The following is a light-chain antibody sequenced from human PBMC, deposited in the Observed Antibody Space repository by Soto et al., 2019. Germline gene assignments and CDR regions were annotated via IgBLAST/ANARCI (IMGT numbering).Light chain of an antibody. Sequence: QSVLTQPASVSGSPGQSITISCTGTSSDVGGYNYVSWYQQHPGKAPKLMIYDVCNRPSGVSNRFSGSKSVNTASLAISGLQAEDEADYYCSPYTTISTYGFGTGTKVTVL. CDR2: DVC. V-gene: IGLV2-14*01. J-gene: IGLJ1*01. CDR1: SSDVGGYNY. CDR3: SPYTTISTYG.